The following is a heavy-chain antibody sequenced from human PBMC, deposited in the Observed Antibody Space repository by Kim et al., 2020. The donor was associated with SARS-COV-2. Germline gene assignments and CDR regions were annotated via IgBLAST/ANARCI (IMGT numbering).Heavy chain of an antibody. J-gene: IGHJ6*02. D-gene: IGHD2-2*02. CDR3: ARVAAITLFYYYGMDV. Sequence: SVQGRFTISRDNSKNTRYLQMNSLRAEDTAVYYCARVAAITLFYYYGMDVWGQGTTVTVSS. V-gene: IGHV3-30*01.